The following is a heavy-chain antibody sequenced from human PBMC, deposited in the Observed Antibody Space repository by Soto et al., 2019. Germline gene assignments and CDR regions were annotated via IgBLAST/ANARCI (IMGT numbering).Heavy chain of an antibody. Sequence: SVKVSCKASGGTFSSYAISWVRQAPGQGLEWMGGIIPIFGTANYAQKFQGRVTITADESTSTAYMELSSLRSEDTAVYYCAREGRYDILTGYYKEYYFDYWGQGTLVTVSS. CDR1: GGTFSSYA. CDR3: AREGRYDILTGYYKEYYFDY. V-gene: IGHV1-69*13. CDR2: IIPIFGTA. D-gene: IGHD3-9*01. J-gene: IGHJ4*02.